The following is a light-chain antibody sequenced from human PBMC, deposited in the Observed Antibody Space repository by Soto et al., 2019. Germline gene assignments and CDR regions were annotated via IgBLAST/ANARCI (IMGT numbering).Light chain of an antibody. V-gene: IGKV1-39*01. CDR2: VAS. CDR1: QSISRY. J-gene: IGKJ5*01. CDR3: QQSYGTPIT. Sequence: DIPMTQSPSSLSTSVGDRVTITCRASQSISRYLNWYQQKPGNAPNLLIYVASSLQSEVPSRFSGSGSGTDFTLTITSLQTEDFATYDCQQSYGTPITFGQGTRLEIK.